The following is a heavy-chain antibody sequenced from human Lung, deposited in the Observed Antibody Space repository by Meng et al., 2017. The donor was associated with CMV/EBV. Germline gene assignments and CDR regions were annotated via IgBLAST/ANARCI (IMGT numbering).Heavy chain of an antibody. CDR2: IHYSGSS. CDR1: GDSISSHY. V-gene: IGHV4-59*11. D-gene: IGHD3-22*01. CDR3: ARGRTPAYYDSSGYYYD. Sequence: SETXSLTCTVSGDSISSHYWSWIRLPPGKGLEWIGYIHYSGSSSYNPSLKSRVTMSLDTSKNEFSLKLRSVTAADTAVYYCARGRTPAYYDSSGYYYDLGQGXLVTVSS. J-gene: IGHJ4*02.